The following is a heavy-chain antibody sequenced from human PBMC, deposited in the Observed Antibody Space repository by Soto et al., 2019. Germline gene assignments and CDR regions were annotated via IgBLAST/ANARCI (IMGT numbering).Heavy chain of an antibody. J-gene: IGHJ4*02. Sequence: EVQLVESGGGLVQPGGSLRLSCAASGFTFSSYWMHWVRQAPGKGLVWVSRINSDGSSTSYADSVKGRFTISRDNAKNTLYLQMTSLRAEDTAVYYCVRTSLVVAAATREDYWGQGTLVTVSS. V-gene: IGHV3-74*01. CDR2: INSDGSST. CDR1: GFTFSSYW. D-gene: IGHD2-15*01. CDR3: VRTSLVVAAATREDY.